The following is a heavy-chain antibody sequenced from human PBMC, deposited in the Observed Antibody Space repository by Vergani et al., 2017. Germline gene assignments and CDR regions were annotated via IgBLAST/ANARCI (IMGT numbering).Heavy chain of an antibody. D-gene: IGHD3-16*01. V-gene: IGHV1-69*04. Sequence: QVQLVQSGAEVKKPGSSVKVSCKASGGTFSSYAISWVRQAPGQGLEWMGRIIPSGGSTSYAQKFQGRVTMTRDTSTSTVYMELSSLRSEDTAVYYCARVDVMITFGGVTPAGAFDIWGQGTMVTVSS. CDR1: GGTFSSYA. CDR2: IIPSGGST. CDR3: ARVDVMITFGGVTPAGAFDI. J-gene: IGHJ3*02.